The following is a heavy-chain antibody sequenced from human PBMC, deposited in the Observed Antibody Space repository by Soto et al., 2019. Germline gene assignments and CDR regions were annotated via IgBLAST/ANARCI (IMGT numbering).Heavy chain of an antibody. J-gene: IGHJ4*02. D-gene: IGHD3-22*01. V-gene: IGHV4-31*03. CDR1: GGSISSGGYY. CDR2: IYYSGST. Sequence: SETLSLTCPVSGGSISSGGYYWSWIRQHPGKGLEWIGSIYYSGSTYYNPSLKSRVTISVDTSKNQFSLKLSSVTAADTAVYYCARGAYFYDSSGLSYWGQGTLVTVSS. CDR3: ARGAYFYDSSGLSY.